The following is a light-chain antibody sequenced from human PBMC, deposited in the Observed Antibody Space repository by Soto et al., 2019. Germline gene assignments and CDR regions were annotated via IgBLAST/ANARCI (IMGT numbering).Light chain of an antibody. Sequence: DIVMTQSPDSLAVSLGERATLNCKSSQSVLYSANNKNYLAWYQQKPGQPPKLLIYWASTWESGVPDRFSGSGSGTDFTLTISSLQAEDVAVYFCQQYYTTPRTFGQGTKVEIK. CDR3: QQYYTTPRT. CDR2: WAS. J-gene: IGKJ1*01. V-gene: IGKV4-1*01. CDR1: QSVLYSANNKNY.